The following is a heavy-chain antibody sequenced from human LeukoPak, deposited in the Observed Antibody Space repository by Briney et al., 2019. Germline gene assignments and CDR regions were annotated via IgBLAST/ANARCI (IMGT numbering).Heavy chain of an antibody. CDR2: ISAYNGNT. D-gene: IGHD3-22*01. V-gene: IGHV1-18*01. Sequence: ASVKVSCKASGYTFTSYGISWVRQAPGQGLEWMGWISAYNGNTNYAQKLQGRVTMTTDTSTSTAYMELRSLRSDDTAVYYCARGPRIGPYYYDSSGYYSGEFWGQGTLVTVSS. CDR1: GYTFTSYG. CDR3: ARGPRIGPYYYDSSGYYSGEF. J-gene: IGHJ4*02.